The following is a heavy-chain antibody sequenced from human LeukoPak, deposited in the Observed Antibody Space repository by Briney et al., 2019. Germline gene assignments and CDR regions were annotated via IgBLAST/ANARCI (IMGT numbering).Heavy chain of an antibody. CDR2: IIPIFGTA. CDR3: ARSDSRSGMDYFDY. Sequence: GSSVKVSCKASGGTFSSYAISWVRQAPGQGLEWMGGIIPIFGTANYAQKFQGRVTITTDESTSTAYMALSSLRSEDTAVYYCARSDSRSGMDYFDYWGQGTLVTVSS. J-gene: IGHJ4*02. CDR1: GGTFSSYA. V-gene: IGHV1-69*05. D-gene: IGHD6-13*01.